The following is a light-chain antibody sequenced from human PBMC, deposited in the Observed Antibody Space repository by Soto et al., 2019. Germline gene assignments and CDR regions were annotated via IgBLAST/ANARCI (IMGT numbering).Light chain of an antibody. Sequence: DVQMTQSPLTLSASVGDRVTITCRASEEVRSWLAWYQQKPGKAPKLLIYKSSNLESGVPSRFSGYESGTDFTHTISSLKPEDVATYYFQQYNIYPFSFGPGTKVEVK. J-gene: IGKJ3*01. V-gene: IGKV1-5*03. CDR2: KSS. CDR1: EEVRSW. CDR3: QQYNIYPFS.